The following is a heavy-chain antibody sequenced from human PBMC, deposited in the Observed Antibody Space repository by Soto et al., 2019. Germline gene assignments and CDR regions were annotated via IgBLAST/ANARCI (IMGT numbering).Heavy chain of an antibody. Sequence: EVLLLESGGGLVQPGGSLRLSCAASGFTFSNFVMSWVRRAPGKGLEWVSAIGGTSGSTYYADSVKGRFTISRDNSKNTLSLQMNSLRAEDTAVYYCAKRRGDEYFDLWGRGTLVTVSS. J-gene: IGHJ2*01. V-gene: IGHV3-23*01. CDR1: GFTFSNFV. D-gene: IGHD7-27*01. CDR2: IGGTSGST. CDR3: AKRRGDEYFDL.